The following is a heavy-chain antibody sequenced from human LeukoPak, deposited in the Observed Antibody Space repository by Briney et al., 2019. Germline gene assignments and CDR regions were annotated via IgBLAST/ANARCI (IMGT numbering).Heavy chain of an antibody. J-gene: IGHJ4*02. V-gene: IGHV3-30*02. CDR1: GFTFSSYG. Sequence: PGGSLRLSCAASGFTFSSYGMHWVRQAPGKGLEWVAFIRYDGSNKYYADSVKGRFTISRDNSKNTLYLQMNSLRAEDTAVYYCAKDGVVTGYSGSYVPGWGQGTLVTVSS. CDR2: IRYDGSNK. D-gene: IGHD1-26*01. CDR3: AKDGVVTGYSGSYVPG.